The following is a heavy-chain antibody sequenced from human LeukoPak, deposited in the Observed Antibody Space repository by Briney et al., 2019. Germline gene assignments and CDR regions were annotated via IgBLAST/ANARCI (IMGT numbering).Heavy chain of an antibody. Sequence: PGGALRLSCAPSGFTFTSNWTHSVRHTPGKGLVWVSRINSDGNSTSYADSVKGRFTISRDNAKDTLYLQMNSLRAEDTAVYYCARSPLTVTTRLHFDYWGQGTLVTVSS. CDR1: GFTFTSNW. D-gene: IGHD4-17*01. CDR2: INSDGNST. CDR3: ARSPLTVTTRLHFDY. J-gene: IGHJ4*02. V-gene: IGHV3-74*01.